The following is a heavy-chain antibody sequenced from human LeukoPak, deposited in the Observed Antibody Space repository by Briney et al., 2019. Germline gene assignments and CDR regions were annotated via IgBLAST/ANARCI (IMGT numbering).Heavy chain of an antibody. D-gene: IGHD2-2*01. CDR3: AGSLGYCTSNLCYLKY. CDR2: INPKSGGA. J-gene: IGHJ4*02. CDR1: GFTFNAYN. Sequence: ASVKVSCKASGFTFNAYNIHWVRQAPGQGLEWMGWINPKSGGANYAQKFQGRVTMTWDTSISTAYMELRSLRSDDTAVYYCAGSLGYCTSNLCYLKYWGQGTLVTVSS. V-gene: IGHV1-2*02.